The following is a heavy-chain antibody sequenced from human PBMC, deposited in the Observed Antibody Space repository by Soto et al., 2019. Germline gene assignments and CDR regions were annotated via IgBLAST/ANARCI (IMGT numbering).Heavy chain of an antibody. CDR1: GFTFSSYA. CDR3: AKEEAPYYDFWSGYYQGFDY. V-gene: IGHV3-23*01. CDR2: ISGSGGST. D-gene: IGHD3-3*01. Sequence: GGSLRLSCAASGFTFSSYAMSWVRQAPGKGLEWVSAISGSGGSTNYADSVKGRFTISRDNSKNTLYLQMNSLRAEDTAVYYCAKEEAPYYDFWSGYYQGFDYWGQGTLVTVSS. J-gene: IGHJ4*02.